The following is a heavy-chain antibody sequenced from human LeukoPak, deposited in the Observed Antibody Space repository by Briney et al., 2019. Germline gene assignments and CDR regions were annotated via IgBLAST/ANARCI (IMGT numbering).Heavy chain of an antibody. D-gene: IGHD2-15*01. CDR1: GGSISSHY. J-gene: IGHJ5*02. CDR2: IYYSGST. CDR3: ARMVGNWFDP. Sequence: SETLSLTCTVSGGSISSHYRSWIRQPPGKGLEWIGYIYYSGSTNYNPSLKSRVNISVDTSKNQVSLQLSSVTAADTAVYYCARMVGNWFDPWGQGTLVTVSS. V-gene: IGHV4-59*11.